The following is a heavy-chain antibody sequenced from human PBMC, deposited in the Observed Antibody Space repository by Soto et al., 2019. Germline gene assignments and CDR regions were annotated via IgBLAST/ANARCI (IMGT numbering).Heavy chain of an antibody. D-gene: IGHD6-6*01. J-gene: IGHJ4*02. CDR3: ARGRDGDY. CDR1: GYTFTSYG. Sequence: QVHLVQSGAEVKKPGASVKVSCKASGYTFTSYGITWVRQAPGQGLEWMGWISAHNGNTDYAQKLPGRGIGTRETSKSTAYMELRSLRSDDTAVYYCARGRDGDYWGQGALVTVSS. CDR2: ISAHNGNT. V-gene: IGHV1-18*01.